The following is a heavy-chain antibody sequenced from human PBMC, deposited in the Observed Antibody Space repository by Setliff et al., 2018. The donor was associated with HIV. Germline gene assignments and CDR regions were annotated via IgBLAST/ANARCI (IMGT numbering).Heavy chain of an antibody. CDR1: GYTFTSYY. Sequence: ASVKVSCKASGYTFTSYYMHWVRQAPGQGLEWMGIINPSSGSTTYAQKFQGRVTMTRDTSTSTVYMELYSLISEDTAVYYCAREVGSKMETDTGGFKIWGQGTTVTVSS. D-gene: IGHD2-8*02. V-gene: IGHV1-46*01. CDR3: AREVGSKMETDTGGFKI. CDR2: INPSSGST. J-gene: IGHJ3*02.